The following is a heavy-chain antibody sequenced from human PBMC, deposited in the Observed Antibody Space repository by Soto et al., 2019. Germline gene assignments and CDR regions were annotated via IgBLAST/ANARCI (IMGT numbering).Heavy chain of an antibody. Sequence: ASVKVSCKASGYTFTSYYMHWVRQAPGQGLEWMGIINPSGGSTSYAQKFQGRVTMTRDTSTSTVYMELSSLRSEDTAVYYCARVLNDMATHYGMDVWGQGTTVTVSS. CDR3: ARVLNDMATHYGMDV. CDR1: GYTFTSYY. CDR2: INPSGGST. J-gene: IGHJ6*02. V-gene: IGHV1-46*03. D-gene: IGHD1-1*01.